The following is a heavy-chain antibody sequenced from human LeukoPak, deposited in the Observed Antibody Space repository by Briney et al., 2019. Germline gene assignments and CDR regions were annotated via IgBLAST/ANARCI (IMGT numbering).Heavy chain of an antibody. CDR3: AREAPKGPYFDY. CDR1: GGSISSGGYY. J-gene: IGHJ4*02. CDR2: IYYSGST. V-gene: IGHV4-31*03. Sequence: SETLSLTCSVSGGSISSGGYYWSWIRQHPGKGLEWIGYIYYSGSTYYNPSLKSRVTISVDTSKNQFSLKLSSVTAADTAVYYCAREAPKGPYFDYWGQGTLVTVSS.